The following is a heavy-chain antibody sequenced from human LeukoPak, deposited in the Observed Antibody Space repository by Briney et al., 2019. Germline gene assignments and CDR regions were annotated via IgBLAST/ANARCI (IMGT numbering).Heavy chain of an antibody. CDR2: IKSKSHGETI. D-gene: IGHD4-11*01. Sequence: GGSRRLSCAASGFTFSDSWMSWVRQAPGKGLEWVGRIKSKSHGETIEYAAPVQGRFTISRDDSKNTLYLQMNSLRAEDTAVYYCAKVGLTVTTILDYFDYWGQGTLVTVSS. V-gene: IGHV3-15*01. J-gene: IGHJ4*02. CDR1: GFTFSDSW. CDR3: AKVGLTVTTILDYFDY.